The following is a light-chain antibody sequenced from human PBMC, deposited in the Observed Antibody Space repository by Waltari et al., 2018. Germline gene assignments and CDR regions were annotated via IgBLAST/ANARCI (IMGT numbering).Light chain of an antibody. CDR2: WAS. CDR1: PSVVQRTNYKNY. J-gene: IGKJ4*01. CDR3: QQHYSPLIT. Sequence: IVMTQSPATLAVSVCARATINCQSSPSVVQRTNYKNYLAWYQQKPGQPPKLLIYWASTRESGVPDRFSGSGSGTDFTLTITSLQAEDVAVYYCQQHYSPLITFGGGTKVEI. V-gene: IGKV4-1*01.